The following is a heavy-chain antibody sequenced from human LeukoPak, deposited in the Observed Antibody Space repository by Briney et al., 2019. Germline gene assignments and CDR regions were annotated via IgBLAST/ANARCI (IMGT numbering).Heavy chain of an antibody. CDR1: GFIFSHYG. CDR3: AELGITMIGGV. J-gene: IGHJ6*04. V-gene: IGHV3-48*04. Sequence: GGSLRLSCAASGFIFSHYGMNWVRQAPGKGLEWVSYISSSSSTIYYADSVKGRFTISRDNAKNSLYLQMNSLRAEDTAVYYCAELGITMIGGVWGKGTTVTISS. CDR2: ISSSSSTI. D-gene: IGHD3-10*02.